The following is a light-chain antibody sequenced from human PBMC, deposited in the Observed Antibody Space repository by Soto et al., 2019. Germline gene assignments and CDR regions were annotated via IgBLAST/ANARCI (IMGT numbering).Light chain of an antibody. Sequence: DAVMTQTPLSSPVTLGQPASISCRSSQSLVHSNGDTYLNWLQQRPGQPPRVLIYKVSNRLSGVTDRFSGSGAGTEFTLRISRVEAEDVGLYYCMQATHFPRTFGQGTSVEIK. J-gene: IGKJ1*01. V-gene: IGKV2-24*01. CDR3: MQATHFPRT. CDR1: QSLVHSNGDTY. CDR2: KVS.